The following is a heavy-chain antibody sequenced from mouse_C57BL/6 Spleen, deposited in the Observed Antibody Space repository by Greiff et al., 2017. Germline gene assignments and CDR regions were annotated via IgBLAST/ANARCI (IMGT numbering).Heavy chain of an antibody. J-gene: IGHJ4*01. V-gene: IGHV14-2*01. Sequence: EVQLQEPGAELVKPGASVKLSCTASGFNIKDYYMHWVKQRTEQGLEWIGRIDPEDGETKYAPKFQGKATITADTSSNTAYLQLSSMTSEDTAVYYWGRMGALLKDAMDYWGQGTSVTVSS. CDR3: GRMGALLKDAMDY. D-gene: IGHD2-14*01. CDR2: IDPEDGET. CDR1: GFNIKDYY.